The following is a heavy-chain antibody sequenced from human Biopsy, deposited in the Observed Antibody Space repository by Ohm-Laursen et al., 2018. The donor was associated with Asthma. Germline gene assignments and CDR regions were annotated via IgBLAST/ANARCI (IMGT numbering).Heavy chain of an antibody. Sequence: GESLRLYCKTSGYPFSDSWIGWVRQMPGKGLEWMGIIFAANSETKYRPSFQGQVTISADMFISTAFLQWSSLKASDTAIYYCARFIDGTFFVDYWGQGTLVTVSS. CDR1: GYPFSDSW. CDR3: ARFIDGTFFVDY. CDR2: IFAANSET. J-gene: IGHJ4*02. D-gene: IGHD1-7*01. V-gene: IGHV5-51*01.